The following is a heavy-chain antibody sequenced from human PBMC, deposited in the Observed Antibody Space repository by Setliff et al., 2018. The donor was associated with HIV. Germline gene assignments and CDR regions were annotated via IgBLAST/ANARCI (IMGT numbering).Heavy chain of an antibody. D-gene: IGHD3-16*02. V-gene: IGHV4-39*01. CDR3: ARHKDSDYVWGSYRPDGFDI. J-gene: IGHJ3*02. Sequence: SETLSLTCTVSGGPSSSSSFYWGWIRQPPGKGLEWIGNIYRSGSTYYNPSLRSRVTISVDTSKNQFYLNLNSVTDADTALYYCARHKDSDYVWGSYRPDGFDIWGQGTTVTVSS. CDR1: GGPSSSSSFY. CDR2: IYRSGST.